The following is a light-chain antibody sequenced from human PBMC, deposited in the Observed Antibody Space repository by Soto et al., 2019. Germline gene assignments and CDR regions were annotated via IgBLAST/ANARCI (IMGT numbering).Light chain of an antibody. Sequence: QSVLTQPASVSGSPGQSITISCTGTSSDVGGYNYVSWYQQHPGKAPKLMIYEVSDRPSGVSNRFSGSKSGNTASLTISGLQAEDEADYYCTSYTITSTYVFRTGTTVTVL. CDR2: EVS. J-gene: IGLJ1*01. CDR1: SSDVGGYNY. V-gene: IGLV2-14*01. CDR3: TSYTITSTYV.